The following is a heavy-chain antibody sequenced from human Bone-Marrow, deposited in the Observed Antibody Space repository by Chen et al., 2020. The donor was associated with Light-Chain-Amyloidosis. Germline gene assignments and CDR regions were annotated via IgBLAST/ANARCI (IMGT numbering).Heavy chain of an antibody. CDR3: ARSPFDSSSSLYYYYYGMDV. CDR1: GFTFSSYG. J-gene: IGHJ6*02. D-gene: IGHD6-6*01. V-gene: IGHV3-33*01. Sequence: QVQLVESGGGVVQPGRSLRLSCAASGFTFSSYGMHWARQAPGKGLEWVAVIWYDGSNKYYADSVKGRFTISRDNSKNTLYLQMNSLRAEDTAVYYCARSPFDSSSSLYYYYYGMDVWGQGTTVTVSS. CDR2: IWYDGSNK.